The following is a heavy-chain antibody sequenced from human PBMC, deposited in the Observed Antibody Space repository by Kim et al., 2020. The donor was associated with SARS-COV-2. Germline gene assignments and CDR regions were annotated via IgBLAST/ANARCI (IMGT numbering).Heavy chain of an antibody. CDR2: INSHGTST. V-gene: IGHV3-74*01. CDR1: VFTFSSYW. Sequence: GGSLRLSCAASVFTFSSYWMHWVRQAPGKGLVWVARINSHGTSTSYADSVKGRFTISRDNTRNTLYLQMNGLRVDDTAIYFCSRGSTCGGNCYSYDYYG. CDR3: SRGSTCGGNCYSYDYYG. D-gene: IGHD2-21*02. J-gene: IGHJ6*01.